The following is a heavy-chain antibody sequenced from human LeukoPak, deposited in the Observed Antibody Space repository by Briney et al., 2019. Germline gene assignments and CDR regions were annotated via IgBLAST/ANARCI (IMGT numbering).Heavy chain of an antibody. CDR2: ISYDGSNK. CDR3: AKDVGSSWYNAFDI. CDR1: GFTFSSYG. Sequence: GGSLRLSCAASGFTFSSYGMHWVRQAPGKGLEWVAVISYDGSNKYYADSVKGRFTISRDNSKNTLCLQMNSLRAEDTAVYYCAKDVGSSWYNAFDIWGQGTMVTVSS. D-gene: IGHD6-13*01. J-gene: IGHJ3*02. V-gene: IGHV3-30*18.